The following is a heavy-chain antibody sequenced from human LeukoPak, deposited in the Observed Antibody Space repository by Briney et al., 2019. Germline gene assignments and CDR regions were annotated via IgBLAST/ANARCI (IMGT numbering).Heavy chain of an antibody. V-gene: IGHV3-33*01. J-gene: IGHJ6*02. CDR1: GFTFSSYG. CDR3: ARDHIVVVVAAPNGMDV. Sequence: SCKASGFTFSSYGMHWVRQAPGKGLEWVAVIWYDGSNKYYADSVKGRFTISRDNSKNTLYLQMNSLRAEDTAVYYCARDHIVVVVAAPNGMDVWGQGTTVTVSS. D-gene: IGHD2-15*01. CDR2: IWYDGSNK.